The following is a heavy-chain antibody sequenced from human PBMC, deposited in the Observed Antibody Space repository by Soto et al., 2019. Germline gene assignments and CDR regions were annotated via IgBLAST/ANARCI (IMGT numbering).Heavy chain of an antibody. D-gene: IGHD2-15*01. V-gene: IGHV1-24*01. CDR3: ATLRRYCSGGSCYAPRPFDY. J-gene: IGHJ4*02. CDR2: FDPEDGET. CDR1: GYTLTELS. Sequence: VSCKVSGYTLTELSMHWVRQAPGKGLEWMGGFDPEDGETIYAQKFQGRVTMTEDTSTDTAYMELSSLRSEDTAVYYCATLRRYCSGGSCYAPRPFDYWGQGTLVTVSS.